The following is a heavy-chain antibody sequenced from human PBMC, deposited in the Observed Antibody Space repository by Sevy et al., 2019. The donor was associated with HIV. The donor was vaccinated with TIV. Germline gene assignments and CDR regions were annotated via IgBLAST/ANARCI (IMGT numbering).Heavy chain of an antibody. CDR3: AKVGTYYYDSSGFYFDY. J-gene: IGHJ4*02. D-gene: IGHD3-22*01. CDR2: ISGSGGST. V-gene: IGHV3-23*01. Sequence: GGSLRLSCAASGFTFSSYAMSWVRQAPGKGLEWVSAISGSGGSTYYAHSVKGRFTISRDNSKNTLYLQMNSLRAEDTAVYYCAKVGTYYYDSSGFYFDYWGQGTLVTVSS. CDR1: GFTFSSYA.